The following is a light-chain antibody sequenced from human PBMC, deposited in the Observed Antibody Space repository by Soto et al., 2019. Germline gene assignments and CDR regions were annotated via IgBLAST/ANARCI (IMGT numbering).Light chain of an antibody. J-gene: IGKJ4*01. V-gene: IGKV3-20*01. CDR1: RGAGANL. Sequence: ETVLTQSPGTLSLSPGEGATSPGRASRGAGANLLAGYQENPGQAPRLLIFVASRRATGIPDRFSGSGSGTDFTLTITRLEPEDFAVYYCRQYGTSLGFPVGGGTKVEIK. CDR2: VAS. CDR3: RQYGTSLGFP.